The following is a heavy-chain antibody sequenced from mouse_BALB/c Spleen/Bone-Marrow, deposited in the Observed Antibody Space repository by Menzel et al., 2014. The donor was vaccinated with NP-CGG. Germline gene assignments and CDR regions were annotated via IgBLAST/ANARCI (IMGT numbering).Heavy chain of an antibody. CDR2: IYPGNSDT. J-gene: IGHJ2*01. Sequence: VQLKESGTVLARPGASVKMSCKASGYSFTSYWMHWVKQRPGQGLEWIGAIYPGNSDTSYNQKFKGKAKLTAVTSATTAYMELSSLTNEDSAVYFCTRKVYYGNPLDYWGQGTTLTASS. CDR3: TRKVYYGNPLDY. D-gene: IGHD2-1*01. V-gene: IGHV1-5*01. CDR1: GYSFTSYW.